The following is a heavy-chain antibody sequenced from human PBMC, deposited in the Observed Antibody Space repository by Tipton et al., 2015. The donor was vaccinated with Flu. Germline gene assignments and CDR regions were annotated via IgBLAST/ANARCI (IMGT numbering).Heavy chain of an antibody. J-gene: IGHJ3*02. Sequence: QLVKSGAEVKKPGASVKVSCKGSGYTFTAHYMHWVRQAPGQGLEWMGWINPNDNGTRYPQKFQGRVTMTRDTSISTVYMELSRLSSDDTAVYYCARDGAGYNGAFDMWGQGTMVTVSS. V-gene: IGHV1-2*02. D-gene: IGHD5-24*01. CDR3: ARDGAGYNGAFDM. CDR2: INPNDNGT. CDR1: GYTFTAHY.